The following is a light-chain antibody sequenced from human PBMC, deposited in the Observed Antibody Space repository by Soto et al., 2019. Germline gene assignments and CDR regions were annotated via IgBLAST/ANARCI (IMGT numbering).Light chain of an antibody. J-gene: IGKJ5*01. V-gene: IGKV3D-15*01. CDR3: QKYNKWPHIN. CDR2: GAS. CDR1: QSISND. Sequence: EILMTQSPATLSLSPGDMDTLSGSSSQSISNDLAWYQKKPGQAPRLLISGASNRATGIPDRFGGSGSGTEFTLTIRRLKSEDSAVYYCQKYNKWPHINCGKGQRLEIK.